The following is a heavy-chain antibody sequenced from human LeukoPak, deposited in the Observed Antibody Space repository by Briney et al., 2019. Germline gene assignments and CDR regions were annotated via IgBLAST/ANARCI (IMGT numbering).Heavy chain of an antibody. CDR1: GFTFDDYT. CDR3: AKDGDYGGNSIVN. Sequence: PGGSLRLSCAASGFTFDDYTMHWVRQAPGKGLEWVSLISWDGGSTYYADSVKGRFTISRDNAKNSLYLQMNSLRAEDTALYYCAKDGDYGGNSIVNWGQGTLVTVSS. J-gene: IGHJ4*02. CDR2: ISWDGGST. V-gene: IGHV3-43*01. D-gene: IGHD4-23*01.